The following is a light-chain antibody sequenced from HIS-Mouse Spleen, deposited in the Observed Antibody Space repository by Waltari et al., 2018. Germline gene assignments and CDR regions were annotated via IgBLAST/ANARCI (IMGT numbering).Light chain of an antibody. Sequence: SYVLTQPPSVSVAPGQTARITCGGNNIGSKSVHWYQQKPGQAPVLVVYEDSDRPSGIPERFSGSNSGNTATLTISRVEAGDEADYYCQVWDSSSDRVFGGGTKLTVL. V-gene: IGLV3-21*02. J-gene: IGLJ3*02. CDR2: EDS. CDR3: QVWDSSSDRV. CDR1: NIGSKS.